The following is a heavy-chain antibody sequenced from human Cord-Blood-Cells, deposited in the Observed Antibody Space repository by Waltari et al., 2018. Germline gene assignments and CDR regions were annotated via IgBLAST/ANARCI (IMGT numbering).Heavy chain of an antibody. Sequence: QVQLQQSGPGLVKPSQTLSLTCAISGDSVSSNSAAWNWIRQSPSRGLEWLGRTYYRSKWYNYDAVSVKSLITINPDTAKHQFSRQLNLVTPEDTAVYYCARGSSSGYGNYFDYWGQGTLVTVSS. CDR1: GDSVSSNSAA. D-gene: IGHD6-13*01. V-gene: IGHV6-1*01. CDR2: TYYRSKWYN. CDR3: ARGSSSGYGNYFDY. J-gene: IGHJ4*02.